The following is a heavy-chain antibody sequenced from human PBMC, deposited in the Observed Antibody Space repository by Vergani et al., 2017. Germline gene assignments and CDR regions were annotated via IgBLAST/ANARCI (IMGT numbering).Heavy chain of an antibody. Sequence: EVQLVESGGGLVKPGGSLRLSCAASGFTFSSYSMNWVRQAPGKGLEWVSSISSSSSYIYYADSVKGRFTISRDNAKNSRYLQMNSLRAEDTAVYYCATTRAAYYDSSGYYLELGAFDIWGQGTMVTVSS. V-gene: IGHV3-21*01. CDR1: GFTFSSYS. J-gene: IGHJ3*02. D-gene: IGHD3-22*01. CDR2: ISSSSSYI. CDR3: ATTRAAYYDSSGYYLELGAFDI.